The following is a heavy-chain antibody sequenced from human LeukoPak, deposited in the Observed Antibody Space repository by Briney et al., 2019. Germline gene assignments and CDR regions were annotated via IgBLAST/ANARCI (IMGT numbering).Heavy chain of an antibody. D-gene: IGHD3/OR15-3a*01. J-gene: IGHJ4*02. CDR1: SGSIRSYH. V-gene: IGHV4-4*07. CDR3: ARNGYTKSWTHLDY. Sequence: PSETLSLTCTVSSGSIRSYHWAWIRQPAGKELEWIGRIYTTGDTDYNPSLKSRVTMSVDTSKNQFSLNLRCVTTADTAFYYCARNGYTKSWTHLDYWGQGILVSVSS. CDR2: IYTTGDT.